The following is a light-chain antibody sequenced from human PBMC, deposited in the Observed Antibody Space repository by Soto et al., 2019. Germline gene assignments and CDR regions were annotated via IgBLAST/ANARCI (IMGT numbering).Light chain of an antibody. CDR2: GAS. CDR1: QSVSSN. CDR3: QQYNSYPWT. Sequence: EIVMTQSPATLSVSPGERANLSCRASQSVSSNLAWYQQKPGQAPRLLMCGASTRATGIPARFSGSGAGTEFTLTISSLQPDDFATYYCQQYNSYPWTFGQGTKVDIK. J-gene: IGKJ1*01. V-gene: IGKV3-15*01.